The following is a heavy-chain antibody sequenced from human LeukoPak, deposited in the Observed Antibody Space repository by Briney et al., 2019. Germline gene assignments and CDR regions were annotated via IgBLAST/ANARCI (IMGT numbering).Heavy chain of an antibody. Sequence: GASVKVSCKASGYTFTGYYMHWVRQAPGQGLEWMGWINPNSGGTNYAQKLQGRVTMTTDTSTSTAYMELRSLRSDDTAVYYCARVPSLGYCSGGSCYRFDYWGQGSLVSVSS. D-gene: IGHD2-15*01. V-gene: IGHV1-2*02. CDR1: GYTFTGYY. CDR3: ARVPSLGYCSGGSCYRFDY. J-gene: IGHJ4*02. CDR2: INPNSGGT.